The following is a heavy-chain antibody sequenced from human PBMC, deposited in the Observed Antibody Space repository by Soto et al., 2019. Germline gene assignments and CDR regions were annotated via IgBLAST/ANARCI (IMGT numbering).Heavy chain of an antibody. J-gene: IGHJ4*02. V-gene: IGHV3-30-3*01. Sequence: VGSLRLSCASSGFTFSSYAMHCVRHSPGKWLEWVAVISYDGSNKYYADSVKGRFTISRDNSKNTLYLQMNSLRAEDTAVYYCARPDRVYIYYDSTYPEYWGEGTQVTVSS. CDR1: GFTFSSYA. CDR3: ARPDRVYIYYDSTYPEY. CDR2: ISYDGSNK. D-gene: IGHD3-22*01.